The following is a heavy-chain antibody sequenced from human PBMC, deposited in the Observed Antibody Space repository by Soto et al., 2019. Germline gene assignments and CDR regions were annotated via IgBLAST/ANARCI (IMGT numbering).Heavy chain of an antibody. CDR1: RGSFGGFY. D-gene: IGHD6-6*01. Sequence: SEPLSLTCSIYRGSFGGFYWSWILQPPGKRLEWIGEISQSGSTNYNPSLKSRVSISVDTSKNQFSLNLTSVTAADTAVYYCARAPKVSGSSQTRPDFWGQGALVTVSS. CDR3: ARAPKVSGSSQTRPDF. CDR2: ISQSGST. J-gene: IGHJ4*02. V-gene: IGHV4-34*01.